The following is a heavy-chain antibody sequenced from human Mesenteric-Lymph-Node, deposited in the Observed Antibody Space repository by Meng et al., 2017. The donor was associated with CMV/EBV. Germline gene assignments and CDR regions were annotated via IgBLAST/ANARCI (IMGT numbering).Heavy chain of an antibody. CDR1: GGSVSSGSYY. CDR3: ARAYDGNTGFFDD. D-gene: IGHD4-23*01. Sequence: SETLSLTCTVSGGSVSSGSYYWSWIRQPPGKGLEWIGYIYYSGSTNYNPSFKSRVTISVDTSKNQFSLKLTSVTAADTAVYYCARAYDGNTGFFDDWGQGTLVTVSS. CDR2: IYYSGST. V-gene: IGHV4-61*01. J-gene: IGHJ4*02.